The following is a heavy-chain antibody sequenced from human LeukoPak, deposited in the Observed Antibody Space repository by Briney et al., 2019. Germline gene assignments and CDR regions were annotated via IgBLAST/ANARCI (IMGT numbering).Heavy chain of an antibody. J-gene: IGHJ6*03. D-gene: IGHD5-24*01. Sequence: SETLSLTCTVSGYSINNNYYWDWIRQPPGKGLEFIASIHHSGTTYYNPSLKSRVTMSVDTSKNQFSLKLSSVTAADTAVYYCARGREGRDGYNLSYYYYMDVWGKGTTVTISS. CDR3: ARGREGRDGYNLSYYYYMDV. CDR2: IHHSGTT. CDR1: GYSINNNYY. V-gene: IGHV4-38-2*02.